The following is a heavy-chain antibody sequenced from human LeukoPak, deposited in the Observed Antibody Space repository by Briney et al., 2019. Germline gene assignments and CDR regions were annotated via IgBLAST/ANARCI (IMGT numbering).Heavy chain of an antibody. CDR1: GFTFSSYW. Sequence: GGSLRLSCAASGFTFSSYWMHWVRQAPGKGLEWVAFTRFDGSYKYYADSVKGRFTISRDNSNNTLYLQMNSLRAEDTAVYYCAEDRDRTYYYYYMDVWGKGTTVTISS. D-gene: IGHD3-10*01. V-gene: IGHV3-30*02. J-gene: IGHJ6*03. CDR2: TRFDGSYK. CDR3: AEDRDRTYYYYYMDV.